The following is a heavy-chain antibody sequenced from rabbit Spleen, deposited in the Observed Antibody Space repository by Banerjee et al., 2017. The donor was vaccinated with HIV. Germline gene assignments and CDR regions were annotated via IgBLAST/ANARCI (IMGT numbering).Heavy chain of an antibody. CDR1: GFSFSSGYY. Sequence: QSLEESEGGLVKPEGSLTLTCTASGFSFSSGYYMGWVRQAPGKGLEWIGDIYTSNDYTYYASWAKGRFTISKTSSTTVTLQMTSLTAADTATYFCARDTATSFSTYGMDLWGQGTLVTVS. V-gene: IGHV1S40*01. CDR2: IYTSNDYT. CDR3: ARDTATSFSTYGMDL. D-gene: IGHD1-1*01. J-gene: IGHJ6*01.